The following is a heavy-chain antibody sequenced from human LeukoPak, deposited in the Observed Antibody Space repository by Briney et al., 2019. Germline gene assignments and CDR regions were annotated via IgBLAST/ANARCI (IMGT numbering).Heavy chain of an antibody. Sequence: ASVKVSCKASGYTFTSYDINWVRQATGQGLEWMGWMNPNSGNTGYAQKFQGRVTMTRDTSISTAYMELSRLRSDDTAVYYCARGQRDRTIQHWGQGTLVTVSS. CDR2: MNPNSGNT. J-gene: IGHJ1*01. CDR1: GYTFTSYD. D-gene: IGHD2-2*01. CDR3: ARGQRDRTIQH. V-gene: IGHV1-8*01.